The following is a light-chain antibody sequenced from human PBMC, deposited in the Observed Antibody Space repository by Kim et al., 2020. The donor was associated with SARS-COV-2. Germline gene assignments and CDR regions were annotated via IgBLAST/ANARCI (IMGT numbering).Light chain of an antibody. V-gene: IGLV2-14*03. CDR1: SSDVGGYNY. CDR3: SSYTSSSTGVV. CDR2: DVS. J-gene: IGLJ2*01. Sequence: QSITISCTGTSSDVGGYNYVSWYQQHPGKAPKLMIYDVSNRPSGVSNRFSGSKSGNTASLTISGLQAEDEADYYCSSYTSSSTGVVFGGGTQPTVL.